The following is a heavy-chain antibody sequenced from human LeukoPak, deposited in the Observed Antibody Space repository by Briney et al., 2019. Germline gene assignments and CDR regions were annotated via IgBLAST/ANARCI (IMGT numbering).Heavy chain of an antibody. CDR2: ISYTGST. CDR1: GGSISSGGSR. J-gene: IGHJ4*02. V-gene: IGHV4-31*03. Sequence: SETLSLTCNVSGGSISSGGSRWSWIRQLPGKGLEWIGYISYTGSTYYNPSLKSRVIISRDTSKNQFSLKLSSVTAADTAIYYCARGDYWGQGTLVTVSS. CDR3: ARGDY.